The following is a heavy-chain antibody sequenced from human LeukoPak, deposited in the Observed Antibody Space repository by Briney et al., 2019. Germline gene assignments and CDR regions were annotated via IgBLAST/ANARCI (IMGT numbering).Heavy chain of an antibody. J-gene: IGHJ4*02. Sequence: ASETLSLTCTVSGGPISSYYWSWIRQPPGKGLEWIGYIYYSGSTNYNPSLKSRVTISVDTSKNQFSLKLSSVTAADTAVYYCARVGAVGATLDYWGQGTLVTVSS. D-gene: IGHD1-26*01. CDR3: ARVGAVGATLDY. CDR1: GGPISSYY. CDR2: IYYSGST. V-gene: IGHV4-59*01.